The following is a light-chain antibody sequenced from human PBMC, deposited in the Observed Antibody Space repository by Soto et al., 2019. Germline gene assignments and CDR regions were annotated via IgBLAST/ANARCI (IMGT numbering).Light chain of an antibody. CDR3: CSYSGSRKAV. V-gene: IGLV2-23*01. CDR1: SSDVGSYNL. CDR2: DGS. J-gene: IGLJ7*02. Sequence: QSALTQPACVSGSLGQSITISCTGTSSDVGSYNLVSWYQQHPGKAPKLMIYDGSKRPSGVSNRFSGSKSGNTASLTISGVQAEDEADYYCCSYSGSRKAVFGGGTQLTAL.